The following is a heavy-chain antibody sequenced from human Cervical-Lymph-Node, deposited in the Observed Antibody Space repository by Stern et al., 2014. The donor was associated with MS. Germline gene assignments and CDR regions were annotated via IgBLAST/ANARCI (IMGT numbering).Heavy chain of an antibody. Sequence: QLVQSGPEVKKPGTSVKVSCKASGITFSHSAIQWLRQARGQRPEWIGWVVVFNGDVNYAPRFQERVTITRAMSRSKMYMELRSLKSEDTAIYYCASERYTYYDDQRPPGGFAPWGQGTLVTVSS. CDR3: ASERYTYYDDQRPPGGFAP. V-gene: IGHV1-58*02. CDR2: VVVFNGDV. J-gene: IGHJ5*02. CDR1: GITFSHSA. D-gene: IGHD5-18*01.